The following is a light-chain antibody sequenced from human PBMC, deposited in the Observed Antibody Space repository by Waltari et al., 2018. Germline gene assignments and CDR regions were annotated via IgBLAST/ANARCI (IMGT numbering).Light chain of an antibody. V-gene: IGKV3-20*01. CDR1: QSVTSNY. Sequence: EIVLTQSQDTLPPSPGERATLYCRARQSVTSNYLAWYQQKPGQAPRLLIYGVSSRATGVPYIFSGGGSGTEFTLTITRLEPEDFAVYYCQQYASSRTFGQGT. CDR3: QQYASSRT. CDR2: GVS. J-gene: IGKJ1*01.